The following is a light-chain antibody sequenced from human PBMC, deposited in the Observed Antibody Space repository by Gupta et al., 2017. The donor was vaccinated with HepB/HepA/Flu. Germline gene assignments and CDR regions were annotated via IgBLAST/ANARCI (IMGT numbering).Light chain of an antibody. CDR2: EVS. CDR1: QSLVFSDGNTY. Sequence: DAVMTQSPLSLPVTLGQPASISCRSSQSLVFSDGNTYLNWFQQRPGQSPRRLIYEVSNRDSGVPDRFSDSGSGTDFTLRISRVEADDVGVYYCRQGKHWQYTFGQGTKLEIK. J-gene: IGKJ2*01. CDR3: RQGKHWQYT. V-gene: IGKV2-30*01.